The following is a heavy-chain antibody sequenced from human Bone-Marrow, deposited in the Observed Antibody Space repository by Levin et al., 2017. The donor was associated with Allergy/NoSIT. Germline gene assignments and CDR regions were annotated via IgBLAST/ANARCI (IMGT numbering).Heavy chain of an antibody. V-gene: IGHV3-33*01. Sequence: LSLTCAASGFTFSSYGMHWVRQAPGKGLEWVAVIWYDGSNKYYADSVKGRFTISRDNSKNTLYLQMNSLRAEDTAVYYCARGDYYDSSGYLGYGMDVWGQGTTVTVSS. J-gene: IGHJ6*02. CDR2: IWYDGSNK. D-gene: IGHD3-22*01. CDR3: ARGDYYDSSGYLGYGMDV. CDR1: GFTFSSYG.